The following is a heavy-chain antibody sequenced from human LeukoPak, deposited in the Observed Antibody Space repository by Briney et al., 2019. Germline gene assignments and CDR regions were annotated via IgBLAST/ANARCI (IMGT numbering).Heavy chain of an antibody. J-gene: IGHJ5*02. CDR1: GGSSSNYY. D-gene: IGHD3-10*01. CDR2: INQSGDT. CDR3: ARVTYDSGSYHGKFDP. Sequence: SETLSLTCRDYGGSSSNYYWSWIRQPPGKGLEWIGEINQSGDTNYNPSLTSRVTLSVETSKYQFSLRLTSVTAADTAVYYCARVTYDSGSYHGKFDPWGQGTLVTVSS. V-gene: IGHV4-34*01.